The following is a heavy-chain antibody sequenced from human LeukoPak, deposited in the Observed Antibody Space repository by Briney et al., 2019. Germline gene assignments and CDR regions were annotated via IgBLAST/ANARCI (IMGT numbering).Heavy chain of an antibody. CDR1: GLTFRSYG. D-gene: IGHD4-23*01. Sequence: PGGSLRLSCAASGLTFRSYGMHWVRQAPGKGLEWVAVIWYDGSKKYYADSVKGRFTISRDNSKNTLYLQMSSLRDDDTAVYYCAKESSWGTVVTPGGPSAWGQGTLVTVSS. V-gene: IGHV3-33*06. CDR2: IWYDGSKK. J-gene: IGHJ5*02. CDR3: AKESSWGTVVTPGGPSA.